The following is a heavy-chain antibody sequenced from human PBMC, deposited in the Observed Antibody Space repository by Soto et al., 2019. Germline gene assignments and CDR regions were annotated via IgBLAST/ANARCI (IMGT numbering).Heavy chain of an antibody. D-gene: IGHD4-17*01. CDR2: IWYDGSNK. J-gene: IGHJ6*02. CDR1: GFTFSSYG. V-gene: IGHV3-33*01. Sequence: GGSLRLSCAASGFTFSSYGMHWVRQAPGKGLEWVAVIWYDGSNKYYADSVKGRFTISRDNSKNTLYLQMNSLRAEDTAVYYCARALSNTGGDYIHYYYYYGMDVWGQGTTVTVSS. CDR3: ARALSNTGGDYIHYYYYYGMDV.